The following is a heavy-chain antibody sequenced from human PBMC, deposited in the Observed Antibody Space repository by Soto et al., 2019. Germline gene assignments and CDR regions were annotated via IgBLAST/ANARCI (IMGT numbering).Heavy chain of an antibody. J-gene: IGHJ4*02. D-gene: IGHD3-3*01. CDR2: INAGNGNT. CDR3: AASGFLEWLLNY. CDR1: GYTFTSYA. Sequence: ASVKVSCKASGYTFTSYAMHWVRQAPGQRLEWMGWINAGNGNTKYSQKFQGRVTITRDTSASTAYMELSSLRSEDTAVYDCAASGFLEWLLNYWGQGTPVTVSS. V-gene: IGHV1-3*01.